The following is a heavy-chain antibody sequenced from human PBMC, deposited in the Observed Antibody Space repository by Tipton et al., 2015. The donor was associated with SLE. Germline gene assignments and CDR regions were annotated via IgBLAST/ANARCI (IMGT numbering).Heavy chain of an antibody. CDR3: AREDATISGYFDY. CDR2: ISSSGSTI. D-gene: IGHD4/OR15-4a*01. V-gene: IGHV3-48*03. CDR1: GFTFSSYE. Sequence: GSLRLSCAASGFTFSSYEMNWVRQAPGKGLEWVSYISSSGSTIYYADSVKGRFTISRDNAKNSLYLQMNSLRAEDTAVYYCAREDATISGYFDYWDQGTLVTVSS. J-gene: IGHJ4*02.